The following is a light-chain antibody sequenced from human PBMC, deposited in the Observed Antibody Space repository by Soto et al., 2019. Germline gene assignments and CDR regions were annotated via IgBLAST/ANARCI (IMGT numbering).Light chain of an antibody. CDR2: GAS. CDR3: QQYDSSPRT. V-gene: IGKV3-20*01. CDR1: QSVSSSF. J-gene: IGKJ2*01. Sequence: EIVLTQSPGTLSLSPGERATISCRASQSVSSSFLAWYQQKPGQAPRLLIYGASSRATGIPDRFSGSGSGTDFTLTISRLEPEDSAVYYCQQYDSSPRTFGQGTTLEIK.